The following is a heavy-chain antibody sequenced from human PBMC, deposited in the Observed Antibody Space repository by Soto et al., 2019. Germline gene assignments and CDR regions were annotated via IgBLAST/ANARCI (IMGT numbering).Heavy chain of an antibody. Sequence: GASVKVSCKASGYTFTSYDIYWVRQATGQGLEWMGVINPSDGSTTYAKKFQGRVTMTRETSTSTVYMDLISLRPDDTAVYYFARDRGSIVGATAAFGYWGQGTLVTVSS. CDR2: INPSDGST. CDR3: ARDRGSIVGATAAFGY. V-gene: IGHV1-46*03. D-gene: IGHD1-26*01. CDR1: GYTFTSYD. J-gene: IGHJ4*02.